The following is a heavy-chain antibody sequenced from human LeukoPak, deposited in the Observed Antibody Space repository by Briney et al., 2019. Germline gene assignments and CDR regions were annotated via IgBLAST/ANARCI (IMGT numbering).Heavy chain of an antibody. CDR3: AEINLVEEGGRFVNWLDP. D-gene: IGHD1-26*01. CDR2: ITDMFRTG. V-gene: IGHV1-69*05. CDR1: GGTFSSYA. Sequence: SVKVSCKASGGTFSSYAISWVRQAPGQGLEWMGGITDMFRTGNYAQKFQGRVTITTDESTRTAYMELSSLTFEDTAVYYCAEINLVEEGGRFVNWLDPWGQGTLVTVSS. J-gene: IGHJ5*02.